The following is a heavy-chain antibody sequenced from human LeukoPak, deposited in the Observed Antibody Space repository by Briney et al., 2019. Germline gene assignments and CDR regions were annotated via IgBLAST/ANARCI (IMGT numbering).Heavy chain of an antibody. J-gene: IGHJ3*02. CDR2: IYHSGGT. V-gene: IGHV4-59*08. CDR1: GGSISSHF. Sequence: SETLSLTCTVSGGSISSHFWSWIRQPPGKGLEWIGYIYHSGGTNYNPSLESRVTISVDMSKYQFSLKLSSVTAADTAMYYCARRQKLRGPRAGDALDIWGQGTMVTVSS. D-gene: IGHD4/OR15-4a*01. CDR3: ARRQKLRGPRAGDALDI.